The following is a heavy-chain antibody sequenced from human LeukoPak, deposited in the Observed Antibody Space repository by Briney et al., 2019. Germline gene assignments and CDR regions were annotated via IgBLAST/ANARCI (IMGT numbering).Heavy chain of an antibody. CDR2: IFYSGST. Sequence: SETLSLTCTVSGGSISTSNYYWGWIRQPPGKGLEWIGNIFYSGSTYYSPSLRSRVTISLDTSRNQFSLKLSSVTAADTAVYYCAREVRDSSSDWGQGTLVTVSS. D-gene: IGHD6-13*01. CDR3: AREVRDSSSD. J-gene: IGHJ4*02. CDR1: GGSISTSNYY. V-gene: IGHV4-39*07.